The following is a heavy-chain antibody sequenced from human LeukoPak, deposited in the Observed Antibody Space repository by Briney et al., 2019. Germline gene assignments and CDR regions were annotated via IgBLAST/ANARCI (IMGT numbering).Heavy chain of an antibody. CDR3: ARELTTGIGYYYMDV. J-gene: IGHJ6*03. V-gene: IGHV3-20*04. CDR1: GFTFDDYG. CDR2: TNWNAGST. D-gene: IGHD2-21*02. Sequence: RPGGSLRLSCAASGFTFDDYGMSWVRQAPEKGLEWVSGTNWNAGSTGYADSVKGRFTISRDNAKKSLYLQMNSLRAEDTALYYCARELTTGIGYYYMDVGGKGTTVTVSS.